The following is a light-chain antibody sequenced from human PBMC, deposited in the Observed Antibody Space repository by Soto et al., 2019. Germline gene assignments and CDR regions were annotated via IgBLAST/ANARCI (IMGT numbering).Light chain of an antibody. J-gene: IGLJ1*01. V-gene: IGLV2-14*03. CDR2: EVS. CDR3: SSYTSTSSYV. Sequence: LTQPASVSGSPGQSITVSCTGTSSDVGGYNSVSWYQQHPGKPPKLIIYEVSNRPSGVSDRFSGSKSGNTASLTISGLQAEDEADYYCSSYTSTSSYVFATGTKVTVL. CDR1: SSDVGGYNS.